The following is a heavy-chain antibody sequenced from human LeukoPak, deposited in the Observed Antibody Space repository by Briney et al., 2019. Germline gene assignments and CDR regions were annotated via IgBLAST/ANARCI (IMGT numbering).Heavy chain of an antibody. CDR3: ALAPNSNWFDF. V-gene: IGHV4-59*03. CDR2: IHYSGSS. Sequence: SETLSLTCTVSGDSTSNFYWSWIRQSPGKGLEWIGNIHYSGSSVYNPSLKSRGTISIDTSRRQFFLKLNSVTAAATAVYFCALAPNSNWFDFWGPGTLVTVSS. CDR1: GDSTSNFY. D-gene: IGHD2-8*01. J-gene: IGHJ5*01.